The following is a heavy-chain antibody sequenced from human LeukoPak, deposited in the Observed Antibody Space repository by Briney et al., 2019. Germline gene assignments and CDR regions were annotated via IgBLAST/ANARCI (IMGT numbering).Heavy chain of an antibody. J-gene: IGHJ5*02. Sequence: PSETLSLTCTVSGGSISSGGYYWSWIRQHPGKGLEWIGSIYYSGNTYYDPSLKSRVTISVDTSNNQFSLKLSSVTAADTAVYYCARVDYDFWSGNMRWLDPWGQGTLVTVSS. CDR1: GGSISSGGYY. D-gene: IGHD3-3*01. CDR3: ARVDYDFWSGNMRWLDP. V-gene: IGHV4-39*07. CDR2: IYYSGNT.